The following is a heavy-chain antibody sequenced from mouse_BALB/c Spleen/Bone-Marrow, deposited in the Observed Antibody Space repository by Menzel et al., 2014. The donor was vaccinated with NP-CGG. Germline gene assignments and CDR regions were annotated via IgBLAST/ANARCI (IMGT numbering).Heavy chain of an antibody. V-gene: IGHV10-1*02. Sequence: EVMLVESGGGLVQPKGSLKLSCAASGFTFNTYAMNWVRPAPGKGLEWVARIRSKSNNYATYYADSVKDRFTISRDDSQSMLYLQMNNLKTEDTAMFYCVRQRYYYGSSDWYFDVWGAGTTVTVSS. J-gene: IGHJ1*01. D-gene: IGHD1-1*01. CDR1: GFTFNTYA. CDR2: IRSKSNNYAT. CDR3: VRQRYYYGSSDWYFDV.